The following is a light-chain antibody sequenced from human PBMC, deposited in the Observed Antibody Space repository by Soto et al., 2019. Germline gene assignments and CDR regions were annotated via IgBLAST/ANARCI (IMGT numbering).Light chain of an antibody. V-gene: IGLV1-47*01. Sequence: QSVLTQPPSASGTPGQRVTISCSGSSPNIGSNYVYWYQQLPGTAPKLLIYRNNQRPSGVPDRFSGSKSGTSASLAISGLRSEDEADYYCAAWDDSLSGSVLFGGGTKVTVL. J-gene: IGLJ2*01. CDR2: RNN. CDR1: SPNIGSNY. CDR3: AAWDDSLSGSVL.